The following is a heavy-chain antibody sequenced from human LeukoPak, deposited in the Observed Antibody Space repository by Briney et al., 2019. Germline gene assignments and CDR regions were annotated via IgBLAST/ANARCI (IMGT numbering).Heavy chain of an antibody. D-gene: IGHD4-17*01. J-gene: IGHJ4*02. V-gene: IGHV3-7*01. CDR3: ARGMTNGTTVTTNYFDY. CDR1: GFTFSSYW. Sequence: PGGSLRLSCAASGFTFSSYWMSWVRQAPGKGLEWVANIKQDGSEKYYVDSVKGRFTISRDNAKNSLYLQMNSLRAEDTAVYYCARGMTNGTTVTTNYFDYWGQGTLVTVSS. CDR2: IKQDGSEK.